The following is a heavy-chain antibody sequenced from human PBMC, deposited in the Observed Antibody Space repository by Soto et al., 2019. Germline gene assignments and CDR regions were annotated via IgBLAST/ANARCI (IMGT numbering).Heavy chain of an antibody. V-gene: IGHV3-30-3*01. CDR1: GFTFSSYA. J-gene: IGHJ5*02. Sequence: GGSLRLSCAASGFTFSSYAMHWVCRAPGKGLEWVADISYDGSNKYYADSVKGRFTISRDNSKNTLYLQMNSLRAEDTAVYYCARSRSYGSNWFDPWGQGTLVTVSS. CDR2: ISYDGSNK. CDR3: ARSRSYGSNWFDP. D-gene: IGHD1-26*01.